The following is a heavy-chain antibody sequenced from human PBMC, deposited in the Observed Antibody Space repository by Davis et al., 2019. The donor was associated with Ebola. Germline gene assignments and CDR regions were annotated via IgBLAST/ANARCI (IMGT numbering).Heavy chain of an antibody. CDR1: GDSVFGKNGA. CDR3: VRGWGRSGLDV. Sequence: HSQTLSLTCATSGDSVFGKNGAWNWIRQSPSSSLPLLGSTYYTSKWHNDYGESVKSRISINPDTSKNQLSLQLNSVTPEDAAGYYCVRGWGRSGLDVWGQGTTVTVSS. D-gene: IGHD3-16*01. J-gene: IGHJ6*02. CDR2: TYYTSKWHN. V-gene: IGHV6-1*01.